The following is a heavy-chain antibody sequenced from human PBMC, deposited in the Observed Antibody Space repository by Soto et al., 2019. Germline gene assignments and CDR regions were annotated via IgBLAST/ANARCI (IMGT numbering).Heavy chain of an antibody. CDR1: GFTFSSYA. CDR2: ISGSGGST. V-gene: IGHV3-23*01. J-gene: IGHJ4*02. CDR3: AILEPYCGGDCYPFDY. D-gene: IGHD2-21*02. Sequence: PGGSLRLSCAASGFTFSSYAMSWVRQAPGKGLEWVSAISGSGGSTYYADSVKGRFTISRDNSKNTLYLQMNSLRAEDTAVYYCAILEPYCGGDCYPFDYWGQGTLVTVSS.